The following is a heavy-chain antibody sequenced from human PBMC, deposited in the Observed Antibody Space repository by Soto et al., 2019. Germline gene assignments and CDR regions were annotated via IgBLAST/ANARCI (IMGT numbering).Heavy chain of an antibody. Sequence: QVQLVESGGGVVQPGRSLRLSCAASGFTFSSYGMHWVRQAPGKGLEWVAVISYDGSNKYYADSVKGRFTISRDNSKNTLYLQMNSLRAEDTAVYYCAKSAYDSRGHFDLWGRGTLVTVSS. CDR3: AKSAYDSRGHFDL. J-gene: IGHJ2*01. V-gene: IGHV3-30*18. D-gene: IGHD3-22*01. CDR2: ISYDGSNK. CDR1: GFTFSSYG.